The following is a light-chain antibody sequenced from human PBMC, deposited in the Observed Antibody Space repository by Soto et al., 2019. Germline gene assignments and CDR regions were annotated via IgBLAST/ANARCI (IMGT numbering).Light chain of an antibody. CDR2: AAS. CDR1: QDISSW. Sequence: DIQMTPSPSSVSAYVGDRVTITCRASQDISSWLAWYQQKPGKAPKLLIYAASSLQSGVPSRFSGSGSATDFTLTIGSLQPEDIATYFCQQANSFPHTFGGGTKVEI. CDR3: QQANSFPHT. J-gene: IGKJ4*01. V-gene: IGKV1-12*01.